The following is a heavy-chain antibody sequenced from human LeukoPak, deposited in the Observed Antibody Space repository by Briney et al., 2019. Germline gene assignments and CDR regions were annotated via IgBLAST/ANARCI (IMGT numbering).Heavy chain of an antibody. J-gene: IGHJ4*02. CDR1: GYTISDYF. V-gene: IGHV1-69*04. Sequence: ASVRVSCKASGYTISDYFMHWVRQAPGQGLEWMGRIIPILGIANYAQKFQGRVTITADKSTSTACMELSSLRSEDTAVYYCARAKGRDGYNWTFDYWGQGTLVTVSS. CDR2: IIPILGIA. D-gene: IGHD5-24*01. CDR3: ARAKGRDGYNWTFDY.